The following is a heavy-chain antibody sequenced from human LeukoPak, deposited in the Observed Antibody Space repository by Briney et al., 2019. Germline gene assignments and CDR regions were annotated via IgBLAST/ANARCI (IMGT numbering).Heavy chain of an antibody. J-gene: IGHJ4*02. D-gene: IGHD6-6*01. CDR3: AREYSSSSGWDFDY. CDR1: GFTFSTYW. V-gene: IGHV3-48*01. Sequence: GGSLRLSCAASGFTFSTYWMNWVRQAPGKGLEWVSYISSSSSTIYYADSVKGRFTISRDNAKNSLYLQMNSLRAEDTAVYYCAREYSSSSGWDFDYWGQGTLVTVSS. CDR2: ISSSSSTI.